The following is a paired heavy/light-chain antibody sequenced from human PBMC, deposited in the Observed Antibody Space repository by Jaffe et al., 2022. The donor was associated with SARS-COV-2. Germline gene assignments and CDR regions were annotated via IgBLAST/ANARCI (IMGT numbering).Light chain of an antibody. V-gene: IGKV3-20*01. Sequence: EIVLTQSPGTLSLSPGERATLSCRASQSVSSSYLAWYQQKPGQAPRLLIYGASSRATGIPDRFSGSGSGTDFTLTISRLEPEDFAVYYCQQYGSSRAFGQGTKLEIK. CDR3: QQYGSSRA. CDR2: GAS. J-gene: IGKJ2*01. CDR1: QSVSSSY.
Heavy chain of an antibody. CDR3: AKDQAFVPAAIEGGEYYYYYGMDV. Sequence: EVQLLESGGGLVQPGGSLRLSCAASGFTFSSYAMSWVRQAPGKGLEWVSAISGSGGSTYYADSVKGRFTISRDNSKNTLYLQMNSLRAEDTAVYYCAKDQAFVPAAIEGGEYYYYYGMDVWGQGTTVTVSS. D-gene: IGHD2-2*02. J-gene: IGHJ6*02. CDR2: ISGSGGST. V-gene: IGHV3-23*01. CDR1: GFTFSSYA.